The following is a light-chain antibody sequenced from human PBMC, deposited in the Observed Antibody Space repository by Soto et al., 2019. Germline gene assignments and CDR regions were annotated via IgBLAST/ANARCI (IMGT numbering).Light chain of an antibody. J-gene: IGKJ4*01. V-gene: IGKV1-39*01. CDR2: AAS. Sequence: DIQMTQSPSSLSASVGDRVTITCRASQSISSYLNWYQQKPGKAPKLLIYAASSLQSGVPSRFSGSGSGTDFTLTISSLQPEDFATYYCQQTYSMYFSFGGGTKVDIK. CDR1: QSISSY. CDR3: QQTYSMYFS.